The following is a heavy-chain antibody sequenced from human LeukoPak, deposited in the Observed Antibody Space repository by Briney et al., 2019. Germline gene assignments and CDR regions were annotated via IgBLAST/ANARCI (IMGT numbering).Heavy chain of an antibody. Sequence: ASVEVSCKASGYTFTSYDVNWVRRATGRGLEWMGWMNPNSGNTGYAQKFQGRVTLTRNTSISTAYLELSNLRYEDTDVYYCPSKNVAAAGRNWFEPWGQGTLVTVSS. V-gene: IGHV1-8*01. CDR1: GYTFTSYD. CDR2: MNPNSGNT. J-gene: IGHJ5*02. CDR3: PSKNVAAAGRNWFEP. D-gene: IGHD6-13*01.